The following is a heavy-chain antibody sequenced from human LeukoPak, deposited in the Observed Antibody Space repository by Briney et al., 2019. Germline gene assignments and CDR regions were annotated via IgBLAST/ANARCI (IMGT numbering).Heavy chain of an antibody. CDR2: IYHSGST. CDR1: GGSISSGGYS. V-gene: IGHV4-30-2*01. Sequence: SQTLSLTCAVSGGSISSGGYSWSWIRQPPGKGLEWIGYIYHSGSTYYNPSLKSRVTISVDRSKNQFSLKLSSVTAADTAVYYCARDLNYDGMDVWGQGTTVTVSS. J-gene: IGHJ6*02. D-gene: IGHD1-7*01. CDR3: ARDLNYDGMDV.